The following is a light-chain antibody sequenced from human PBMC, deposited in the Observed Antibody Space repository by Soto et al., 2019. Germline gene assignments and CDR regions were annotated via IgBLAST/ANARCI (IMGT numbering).Light chain of an antibody. Sequence: QSALTQPASVSGSPGQSITISCTGTSSDVGGFNSVSWYQLRPGTAPKLILYDVVDRPSGVSYRFSGSKSGNTASLTISGLQAADEADYFCSSYTNTMTNVFGSGTKVTVL. V-gene: IGLV2-14*03. CDR2: DVV. CDR3: SSYTNTMTNV. J-gene: IGLJ1*01. CDR1: SSDVGGFNS.